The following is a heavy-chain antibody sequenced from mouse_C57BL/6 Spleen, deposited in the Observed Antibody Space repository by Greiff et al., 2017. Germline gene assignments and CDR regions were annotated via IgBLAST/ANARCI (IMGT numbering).Heavy chain of an antibody. CDR3: ARYWSNYFDY. J-gene: IGHJ2*01. Sequence: QVQLQQPGAELVMPGASVKLSCKASGYTFTSYWMHWVKQRPGQGLEWIGEIDPSDSYTNYNQKFKGKSTLTVDKSSSTAYMQLSSLTSEDSAVYYCARYWSNYFDYWGQGTTLTVSS. D-gene: IGHD5-1*01. CDR2: IDPSDSYT. CDR1: GYTFTSYW. V-gene: IGHV1-69*01.